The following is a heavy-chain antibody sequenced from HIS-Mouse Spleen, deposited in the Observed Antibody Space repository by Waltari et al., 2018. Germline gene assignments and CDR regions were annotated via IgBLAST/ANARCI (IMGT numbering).Heavy chain of an antibody. Sequence: GRFTISRDDSKNTLYLQMNSLKTEDTAVYYCTTALDSGSYSDAFDIWGQGTMVTVSS. D-gene: IGHD1-26*01. V-gene: IGHV3-15*01. CDR3: TTALDSGSYSDAFDI. J-gene: IGHJ3*02.